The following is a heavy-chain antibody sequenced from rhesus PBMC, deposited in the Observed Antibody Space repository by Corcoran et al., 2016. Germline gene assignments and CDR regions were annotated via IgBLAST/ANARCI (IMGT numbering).Heavy chain of an antibody. Sequence: QVQLQESGPGLVKPSETLSLTCAVSGGSVSSSNWWSWIRQPPGKGLEWIGYISGSSGSTYDNPSLNSRVTISTDTSKNQFSLKLSSVTAADTAVYYCARVKGNYDPWGQGVLVTVSS. CDR2: ISGSSGST. J-gene: IGHJ4*01. CDR1: GGSVSSSNW. D-gene: IGHD4-17*01. CDR3: ARVKGNYDP. V-gene: IGHV4-65*01.